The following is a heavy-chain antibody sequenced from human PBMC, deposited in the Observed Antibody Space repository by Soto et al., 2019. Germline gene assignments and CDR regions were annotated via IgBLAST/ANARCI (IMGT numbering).Heavy chain of an antibody. CDR2: IKQDGSEK. Sequence: LSLTCAASGFTFSSYWMSWVRQAPGKGLEWVANIKQDGSEKYYVDSVKGRFTISRDNAKNSLYLQMNSLRAEDTAVYYCARATGASKEDAFDIWGQGTMVTVSS. V-gene: IGHV3-7*03. J-gene: IGHJ3*02. CDR3: ARATGASKEDAFDI. CDR1: GFTFSSYW.